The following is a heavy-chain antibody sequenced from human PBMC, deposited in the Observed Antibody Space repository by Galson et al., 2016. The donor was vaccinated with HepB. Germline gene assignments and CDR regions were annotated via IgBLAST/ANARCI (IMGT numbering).Heavy chain of an antibody. D-gene: IGHD6-13*01. Sequence: SLRLSCAASGFTFSSYNMNWVRQAPGKGLEWVSSISRSSRHIYCADSVKGRFTISRDNAKNSLYLQMNSLRVEDTAVYFCARDREGTSWFSGDYDHYGMDVWGQGTTVIVSS. CDR2: ISRSSRHI. CDR1: GFTFSSYN. J-gene: IGHJ6*02. V-gene: IGHV3-21*01. CDR3: ARDREGTSWFSGDYDHYGMDV.